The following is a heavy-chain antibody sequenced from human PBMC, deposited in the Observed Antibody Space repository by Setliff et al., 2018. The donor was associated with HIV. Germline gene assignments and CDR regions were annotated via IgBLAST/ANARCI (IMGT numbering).Heavy chain of an antibody. J-gene: IGHJ4*02. Sequence: SETLSLTCAVSGYSIRSGYYRGWIRQPPGKGLEWIGSIYHSGSTNYNPSLKSRVTISVDTSKNQFSLKLSSVTAADTAVYYCARRSDNYYDNSGYYYGAYFDYWGQGTRVTVSS. CDR3: ARRSDNYYDNSGYYYGAYFDY. CDR2: IYHSGST. V-gene: IGHV4-38-2*01. D-gene: IGHD3-22*01. CDR1: GYSIRSGYY.